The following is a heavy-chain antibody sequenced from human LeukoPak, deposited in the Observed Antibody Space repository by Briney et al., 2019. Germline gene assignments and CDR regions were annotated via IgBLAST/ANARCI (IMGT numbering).Heavy chain of an antibody. CDR2: ISSSSTI. Sequence: GGSLRLSCAASGFTFSSYSMNWVRQAPGKGLEWVSYISSSSTIYYADSVKGRFTISRDNSKNTLYLQMNSLRAEDTAVYYCAKDGTGYYFDYWGQGTLVTVSS. J-gene: IGHJ4*02. V-gene: IGHV3-48*01. CDR3: AKDGTGYYFDY. CDR1: GFTFSSYS.